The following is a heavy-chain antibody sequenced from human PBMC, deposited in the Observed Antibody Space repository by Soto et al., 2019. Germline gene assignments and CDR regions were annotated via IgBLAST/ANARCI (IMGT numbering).Heavy chain of an antibody. J-gene: IGHJ4*02. CDR3: ARVSATGWVVNGSEYFDY. V-gene: IGHV3-11*01. D-gene: IGHD3-9*01. CDR2: ISSSFVSI. CDR1: GFPFSNYY. Sequence: GGSLRLSCAVSGFPFSNYYMSLIRQSPGKGLEWLADISSSFVSIHYADSVKDRFSISRDNANNSLFLQMNSLRADDTAVYYCARVSATGWVVNGSEYFDYWGQG.